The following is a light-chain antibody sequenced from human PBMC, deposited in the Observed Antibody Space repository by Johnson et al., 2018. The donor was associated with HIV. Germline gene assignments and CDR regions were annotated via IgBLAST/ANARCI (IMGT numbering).Light chain of an antibody. V-gene: IGLV1-51*01. J-gene: IGLJ1*01. CDR1: NSNIGHNY. Sequence: QSVLTQPPSVSAAPGQKVTISCSGSNSNIGHNYVSWYQQLPGTAPKLLIYDNNKRPSGIPDRFSGSKSGTSATLAITGLQTGDEADYYCGTWDNSLNAGEVFGTVTKVTVL. CDR3: GTWDNSLNAGEV. CDR2: DNN.